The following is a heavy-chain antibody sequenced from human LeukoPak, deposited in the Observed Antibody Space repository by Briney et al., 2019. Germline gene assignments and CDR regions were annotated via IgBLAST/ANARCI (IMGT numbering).Heavy chain of an antibody. D-gene: IGHD2-2*01. J-gene: IGHJ2*01. CDR3: ARVLFNCSSTSCPRYFDL. V-gene: IGHV4-30-2*01. CDR2: IYHSGST. CDR1: GGSISSGGYS. Sequence: SETLSLTCAVSGGSISSGGYSWSCIRQPPGKGLECIGYIYHSGSTYYNPSLKSRVTISVDRSKNQFSLKLSSVTAADTAVYYCARVLFNCSSTSCPRYFDLWGRGTLVTVSS.